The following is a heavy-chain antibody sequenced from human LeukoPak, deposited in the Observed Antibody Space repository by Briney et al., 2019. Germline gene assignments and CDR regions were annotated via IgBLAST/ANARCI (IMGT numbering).Heavy chain of an antibody. CDR3: ANPHGDYYGSGSYLTFDY. D-gene: IGHD3-10*01. CDR1: GFTFSSYA. Sequence: GGSLRLSCAASGFTFSSYAMSWVRQAPGKGLEWVSAISGSGGSTYYADSVKGRFTISRDDSKNTLYLQMNSLRAEDTAVYYCANPHGDYYGSGSYLTFDYWGQGTLVTVSS. CDR2: ISGSGGST. V-gene: IGHV3-23*01. J-gene: IGHJ4*02.